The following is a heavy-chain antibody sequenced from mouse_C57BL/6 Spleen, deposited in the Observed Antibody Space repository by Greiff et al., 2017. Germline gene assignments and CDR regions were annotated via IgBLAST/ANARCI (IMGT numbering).Heavy chain of an antibody. V-gene: IGHV14-2*01. J-gene: IGHJ1*03. CDR1: GFNIKDYY. Sequence: VQLQQSGAELVKPGASVKLSCTASGFNIKDYYMHWVKQRTEQGLEWIGRIDPEDGETKYAPKFPGKATITADTSSNTAYLQLSILTSEDTAVYYCARAWDVWYFDVWGTGTTVTVSS. D-gene: IGHD4-1*01. CDR3: ARAWDVWYFDV. CDR2: IDPEDGET.